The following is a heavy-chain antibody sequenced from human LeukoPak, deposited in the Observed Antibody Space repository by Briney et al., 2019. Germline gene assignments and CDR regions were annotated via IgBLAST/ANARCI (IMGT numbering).Heavy chain of an antibody. CDR1: GFTFSSYA. CDR2: ISGSGGST. V-gene: IGHV3-23*01. CDR3: AKDARIVVVPAVMDV. J-gene: IGHJ6*03. D-gene: IGHD2-2*01. Sequence: GGSLRLSCGASGFTFSSYAMSWVRQAPGKGLEWVSAISGSGGSTYYADSVKGRFTISRDNSKDTLYLQMNSLRAEDTAVYYCAKDARIVVVPAVMDVWGKGTTVTVSS.